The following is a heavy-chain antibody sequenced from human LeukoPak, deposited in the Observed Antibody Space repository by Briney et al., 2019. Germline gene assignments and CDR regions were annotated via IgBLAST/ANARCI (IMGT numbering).Heavy chain of an antibody. J-gene: IGHJ6*03. D-gene: IGHD2-15*01. CDR2: ISGDGGST. CDR1: GFTFDGYA. Sequence: PGGSLRLSCAASGFTFDGYAMQWVRQAPGKGLEWVSLISGDGGSTYYADSVKGRFTISRDNSKNSLYLQMNSLRTEDTALYYCAKDIRWRIVVVVAASHYYYMDVWGKETTVTVSS. V-gene: IGHV3-43*02. CDR3: AKDIRWRIVVVVAASHYYYMDV.